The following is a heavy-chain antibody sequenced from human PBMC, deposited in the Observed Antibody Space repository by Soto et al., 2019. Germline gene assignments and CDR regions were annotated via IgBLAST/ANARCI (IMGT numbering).Heavy chain of an antibody. CDR1: GFTFSSYA. D-gene: IGHD2-15*01. CDR2: ISGSGGST. J-gene: IGHJ3*02. CDR3: AKDSPPQWDIVVVVAATPAFDI. V-gene: IGHV3-23*01. Sequence: GGSLRLSCAASGFTFSSYAMSWVRQAPGKGLEWVSAISGSGGSTYYADSVKGRFTISRDNSKNTLYLQMNSLRAEDTAVNYCAKDSPPQWDIVVVVAATPAFDIWGQGTMVTVSS.